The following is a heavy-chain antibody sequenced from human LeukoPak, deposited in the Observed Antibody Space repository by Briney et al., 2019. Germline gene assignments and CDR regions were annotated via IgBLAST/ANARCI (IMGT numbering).Heavy chain of an antibody. D-gene: IGHD3-10*01. J-gene: IGHJ4*02. CDR2: ISGSGGGT. Sequence: GGSLRLSCAVSGITLSNYGMSWVRQDPGKGLEWVAGISGSGGGTNYASSEKGRFTIPRDNPKNTLYLQMDSLRAEDTAVYFCAKRGVVVRVILVGFHKEANYFDSWGQGALVTVSS. CDR3: AKRGVVVRVILVGFHKEANYFDS. V-gene: IGHV3-23*01. CDR1: GITLSNYG.